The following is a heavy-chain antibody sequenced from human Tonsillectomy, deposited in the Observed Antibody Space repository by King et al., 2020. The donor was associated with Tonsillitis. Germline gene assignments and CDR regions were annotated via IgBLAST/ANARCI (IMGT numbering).Heavy chain of an antibody. Sequence: VQLVESGGVVVQPGGSLRLSCAASGFTFDDYTMHWVRQAPGKGLEWVSLISWDGGSTYYADSVKGRFTISRDNSKNSLYLQMNSLRTEDTALYYCAKATPRHGYSYGRDAFDIWGQGTMVTVSS. D-gene: IGHD5-18*01. J-gene: IGHJ3*02. CDR2: ISWDGGST. CDR1: GFTFDDYT. V-gene: IGHV3-43*01. CDR3: AKATPRHGYSYGRDAFDI.